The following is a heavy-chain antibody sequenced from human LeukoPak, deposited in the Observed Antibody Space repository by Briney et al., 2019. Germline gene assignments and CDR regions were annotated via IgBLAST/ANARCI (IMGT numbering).Heavy chain of an antibody. CDR3: ARGRILKRHSAEYFQH. CDR2: INPNSGGT. D-gene: IGHD1-1*01. J-gene: IGHJ1*01. V-gene: IGHV1-2*02. CDR1: GYTFTGYC. Sequence: ASVKVSCKASGYTFTGYCMHWVRQAPGQGLEWMGWINPNSGGTNYAQKFQGRVTMTGDTSISTAYMELSRLRSDDTAVYYCARGRILKRHSAEYFQHWGQGTLVTVSS.